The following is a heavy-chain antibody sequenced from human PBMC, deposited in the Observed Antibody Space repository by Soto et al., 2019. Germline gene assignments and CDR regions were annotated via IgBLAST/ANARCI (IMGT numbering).Heavy chain of an antibody. Sequence: PSQTLSLTCAISGDSVSSNSAAWNWIRQAPSRGLEWLGRTYYRSKWYNDYAVSVKSRITINPETSKNQFALQLNSVTPEDTAVYYCARDQMYDFWSGSPTGYGMDVWGQGTTVT. CDR3: ARDQMYDFWSGSPTGYGMDV. V-gene: IGHV6-1*01. J-gene: IGHJ6*02. CDR1: GDSVSSNSAA. CDR2: TYYRSKWYN. D-gene: IGHD3-3*01.